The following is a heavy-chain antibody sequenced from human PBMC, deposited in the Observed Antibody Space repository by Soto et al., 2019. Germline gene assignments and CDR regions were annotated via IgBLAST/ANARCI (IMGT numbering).Heavy chain of an antibody. CDR1: GVSISRGGYY. J-gene: IGHJ4*02. Sequence: QVQLQEAGPGLVKPSQTLSLTCTVSGVSISRGGYYWSWIRQHPGKGLEWIGYIYYSGSTYYNPSLKSRVTISVDTSKNQFSLKLSSVTAADTAVYYCARDLGAFGGAFDYWGQGTLVTVSS. D-gene: IGHD3-16*01. CDR3: ARDLGAFGGAFDY. V-gene: IGHV4-31*03. CDR2: IYYSGST.